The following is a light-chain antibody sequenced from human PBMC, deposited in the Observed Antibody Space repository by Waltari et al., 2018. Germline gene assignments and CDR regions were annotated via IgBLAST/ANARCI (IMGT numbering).Light chain of an antibody. CDR1: QGISNF. CDR2: AAF. J-gene: IGKJ3*01. V-gene: IGKV1-16*01. CDR3: QQYRSYPLT. Sequence: DIQMTQSPSSLSASVGDRVTITCRAGQGISNFLAWFQQKPGKAPKSLIYAAFTLQSGTPSRFSASGSGTDFTLTISSLQPEDFATYYCQQYRSYPLTFGPGTKVDIK.